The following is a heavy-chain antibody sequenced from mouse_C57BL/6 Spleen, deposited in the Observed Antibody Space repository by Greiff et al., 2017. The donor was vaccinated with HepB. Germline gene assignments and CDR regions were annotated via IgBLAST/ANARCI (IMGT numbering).Heavy chain of an antibody. D-gene: IGHD4-1*01. J-gene: IGHJ2*01. CDR2: IDPSDSYT. CDR1: GYTFTSYW. V-gene: IGHV1-59*01. Sequence: QVQLQQPGAELVRPGTSVKLSCKASGYTFTSYWMHWVKQRPGQGLEWIGVIDPSDSYTNYNQKFKGKATLTVDTSSSTAYMQLSSLTSEDSAVYYCAREGGTSLHYWGQGTTLTVSS. CDR3: AREGGTSLHY.